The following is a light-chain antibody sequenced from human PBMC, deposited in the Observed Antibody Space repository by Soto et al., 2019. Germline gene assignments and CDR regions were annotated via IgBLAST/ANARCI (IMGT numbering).Light chain of an antibody. Sequence: DIQMTQSPSSLSASLGDRVTITCRASQSISNFLNWFQHKPGKAPKVLISAASTLQSGVPSRFSGSVSGTDFTLTISSLQPEDSASYYCQQYYNSVLTLGGGTRLEIK. J-gene: IGKJ5*01. CDR3: QQYYNSVLT. V-gene: IGKV1-39*01. CDR2: AAS. CDR1: QSISNF.